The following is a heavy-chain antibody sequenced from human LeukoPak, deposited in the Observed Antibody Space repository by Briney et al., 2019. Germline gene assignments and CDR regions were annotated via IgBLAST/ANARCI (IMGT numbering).Heavy chain of an antibody. CDR2: IKSKTDGGTT. CDR1: GFTFSNAW. J-gene: IGHJ6*03. D-gene: IGHD5-18*01. CDR3: TTADTAMVDYYYYYMDV. V-gene: IGHV3-15*01. Sequence: GGSLRLSCAASGFTFSNAWMSWVRQAPGKGLEWVGRIKSKTDGGTTDYAAPVKGRFTISRDDSKNTLYLQMNSLKTEVTAVYYCTTADTAMVDYYYYYMDVWGKGTTVTVSS.